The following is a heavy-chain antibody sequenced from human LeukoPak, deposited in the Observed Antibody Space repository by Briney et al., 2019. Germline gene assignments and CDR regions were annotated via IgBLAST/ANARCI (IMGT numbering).Heavy chain of an antibody. CDR3: AREAGRATAYYFDS. Sequence: SVKVSCKASGGTFSSYAISWVRQAPGQGLEWMGGIILIFGTANYAQKFQGRVTITADESTSTAYMELSSLRSEDTAVYYCAREAGRATAYYFDSWGQGTLVTVSS. J-gene: IGHJ4*02. CDR2: IILIFGTA. V-gene: IGHV1-69*13. D-gene: IGHD3-10*01. CDR1: GGTFSSYA.